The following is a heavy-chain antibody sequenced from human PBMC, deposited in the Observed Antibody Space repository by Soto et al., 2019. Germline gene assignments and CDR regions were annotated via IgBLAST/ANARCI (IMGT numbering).Heavy chain of an antibody. CDR1: GGSISSYY. Sequence: PSETLSLTCTVSGGSISSYYWSWIRQPPGKGLEWIGDIYYSGSTNYNPSLKRRVTISVDTSKKQYSLKLSSVTAAATDVYYYTSSSFDFWSDYGYFDYWCQGTLVSVSS. CDR3: TSSSFDFWSDYGYFDY. V-gene: IGHV4-59*01. D-gene: IGHD3-3*01. J-gene: IGHJ4*02. CDR2: IYYSGST.